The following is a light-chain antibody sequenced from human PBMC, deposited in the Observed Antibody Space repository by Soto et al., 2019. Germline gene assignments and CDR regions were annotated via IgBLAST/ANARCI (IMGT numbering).Light chain of an antibody. V-gene: IGKV3-20*01. J-gene: IGKJ1*01. CDR3: QQYGSSLWT. Sequence: EIVLTQSPATLSLSPGERATLSCRASQSVSSYLAWYQQKPGQAPRLLMYEASNRATGIPARFSGSGSGTGFTLTISRLEPEDFAVYYCQQYGSSLWTFGQGTKVDIK. CDR2: EAS. CDR1: QSVSSY.